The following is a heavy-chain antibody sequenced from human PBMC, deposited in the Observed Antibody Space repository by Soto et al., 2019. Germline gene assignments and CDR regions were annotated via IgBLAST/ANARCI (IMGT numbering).Heavy chain of an antibody. J-gene: IGHJ3*02. Sequence: TVSLTCAVSGGCISSGGYSWSWIRQPPGKGLEWIGYIYHSGSTYYNPSLKSRVTISVDRSKNQFSLKLSSVTAADTAVYYCARAAEYSSSTIAFDIWGQGTMVTV. CDR1: GGCISSGGYS. V-gene: IGHV4-30-2*01. CDR2: IYHSGST. CDR3: ARAAEYSSSTIAFDI. D-gene: IGHD6-6*01.